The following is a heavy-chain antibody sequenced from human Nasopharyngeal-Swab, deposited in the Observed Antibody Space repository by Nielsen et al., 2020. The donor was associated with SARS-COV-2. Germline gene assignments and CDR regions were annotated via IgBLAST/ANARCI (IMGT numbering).Heavy chain of an antibody. Sequence: VRQAPGKGLEWILYISTTTATIYYADSVKGRFTISRDNAKNSLHLQMNSLRAEDTAVYYCAREVPYSGHDDAFDIWGQGTMVTVSS. CDR3: AREVPYSGHDDAFDI. CDR2: ISTTTATI. V-gene: IGHV3-48*03. J-gene: IGHJ3*02. D-gene: IGHD5-12*01.